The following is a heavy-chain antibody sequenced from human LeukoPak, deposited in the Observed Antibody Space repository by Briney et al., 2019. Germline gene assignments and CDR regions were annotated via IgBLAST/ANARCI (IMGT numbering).Heavy chain of an antibody. V-gene: IGHV1-69*13. J-gene: IGHJ4*02. Sequence: GASVKVSCKASGGTFSSYAISWVRQAPGQGLEWMGGIIPIFGTANYAQKFQGRVTITADESTSTAYMELSSLRSEDTAVYYCARDRRGYCSTTSCYTVDYWGQGTLVTVSS. CDR3: ARDRRGYCSTTSCYTVDY. D-gene: IGHD2-2*02. CDR2: IIPIFGTA. CDR1: GGTFSSYA.